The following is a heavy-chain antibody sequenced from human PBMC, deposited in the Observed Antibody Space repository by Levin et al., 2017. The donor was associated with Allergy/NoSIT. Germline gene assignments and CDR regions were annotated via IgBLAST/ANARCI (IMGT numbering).Heavy chain of an antibody. CDR2: IYYSGST. Sequence: SETLSLTCTVSGGSISSYYWSWIRQPPGKGLEWIGYIYYSGSTNYNPSLKSRVTISVDTSKNQFSLKLSSVTAADTAVYYCARAKAARPWIIDYWGQGTLVTVSS. CDR3: ARAKAARPWIIDY. J-gene: IGHJ4*02. CDR1: GGSISSYY. V-gene: IGHV4-59*01. D-gene: IGHD6-6*01.